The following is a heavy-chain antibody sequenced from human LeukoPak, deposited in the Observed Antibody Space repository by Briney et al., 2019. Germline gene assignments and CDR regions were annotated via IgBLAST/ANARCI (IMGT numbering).Heavy chain of an antibody. CDR2: ISYDGSNK. J-gene: IGHJ4*02. D-gene: IGHD2/OR15-2a*01. CDR1: GFTFSSYA. V-gene: IGHV3-30-3*01. CDR3: ARISNSNYYFDY. Sequence: GGSLRLSCAASGFTFSSYAMHWVRQAPGKGLEWVAVISYDGSNKYYAGSVKGRFTISRDNSKNTLYLQMNSLRAEDTAVYYCARISNSNYYFDYWGQGTLVTVSS.